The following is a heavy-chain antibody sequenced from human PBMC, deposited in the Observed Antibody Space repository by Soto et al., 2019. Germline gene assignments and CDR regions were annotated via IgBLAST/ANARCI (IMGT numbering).Heavy chain of an antibody. V-gene: IGHV3-66*01. Sequence: GGSLRLSCAASGFTVSSNYMSWVRQAPGKGLEWVSVIYSGGSTYYADSVKGRFTISRDNSKNTLYLQMNSLRAEDTAVYYCARDNITMVPTAYYYYYMDVWGKGTTVTVSS. CDR2: IYSGGST. D-gene: IGHD3-10*01. CDR3: ARDNITMVPTAYYYYYMDV. J-gene: IGHJ6*03. CDR1: GFTVSSNY.